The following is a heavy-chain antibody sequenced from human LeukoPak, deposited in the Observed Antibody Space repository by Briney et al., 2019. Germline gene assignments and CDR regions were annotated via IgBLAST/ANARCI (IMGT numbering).Heavy chain of an antibody. D-gene: IGHD4-17*01. Sequence: GGSLRLSCAASGFTLSNYGMHGVRQAPGKGLEWVAVISYDGSNKYFADSVKGRFTISRDNSKNTLYLQMNSLRTEDTAVCYCAKGSYGDYEEVGDYWGQGTLVTVSS. J-gene: IGHJ4*02. CDR1: GFTLSNYG. V-gene: IGHV3-30*18. CDR3: AKGSYGDYEEVGDY. CDR2: ISYDGSNK.